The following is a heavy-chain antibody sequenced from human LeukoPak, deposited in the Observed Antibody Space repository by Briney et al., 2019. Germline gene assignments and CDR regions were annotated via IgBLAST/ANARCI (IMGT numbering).Heavy chain of an antibody. J-gene: IGHJ4*02. CDR3: ARKYLYGSGKPHFDY. V-gene: IGHV1-8*01. D-gene: IGHD3-10*01. CDR2: MNPNSGNT. CDR1: GYTFTSYD. Sequence: ASVNVSCKASGYTFTSYDINWVRQATGQGLEWMGWMNPNSGNTGYAQKFQGRVTMTSNTSISTAYMELSSLRSDDTAVYYCARKYLYGSGKPHFDYWGQGTLVTVSS.